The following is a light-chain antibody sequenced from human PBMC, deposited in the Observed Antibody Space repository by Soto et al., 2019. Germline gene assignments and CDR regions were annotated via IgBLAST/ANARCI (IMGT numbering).Light chain of an antibody. V-gene: IGKV3-15*01. CDR3: QKYHSWRT. CDR1: HYVYSN. J-gene: IGKJ1*01. CDR2: RAS. Sequence: TPSPVTLALSPGKRATLSCTASHYVYSNVAWIQQRPGQAPRLLLYRASTLAAGTPARVRGRGSGKEFPLTSSRLLSEYSAVFCCQKYHSWRTFGQGTKVDI.